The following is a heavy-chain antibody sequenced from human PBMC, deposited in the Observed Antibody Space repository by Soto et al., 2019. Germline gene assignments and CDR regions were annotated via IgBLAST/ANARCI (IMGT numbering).Heavy chain of an antibody. J-gene: IGHJ2*01. V-gene: IGHV4-31*03. CDR1: GVSITTGGYY. CDR3: ARGLRPPGDPGSWLFEP. D-gene: IGHD1-1*01. CDR2: IYYTGST. Sequence: QVQLQESGPGLVKPSQTLSLTCTVSGVSITTGGYYWSWIRQRPGKGLEWIGYIYYTGSTDYNPSLKXRXAXSXXPPKNQFSLKLRSVTAADTAVYYCARGLRPPGDPGSWLFEPWGRGTLVTVSS.